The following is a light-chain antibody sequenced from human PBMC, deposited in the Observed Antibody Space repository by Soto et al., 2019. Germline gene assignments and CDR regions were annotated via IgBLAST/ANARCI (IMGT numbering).Light chain of an antibody. CDR3: QQRATWPPGFT. J-gene: IGKJ3*01. Sequence: EIVLTQSPATLSLSPGERATLSCRASQSVGRDLGWYQQKPGQAPRLLIYDASNSAPGIQDRFSGSGSGTDCTLTISCLSPDDFAVYFCQQRATWPPGFTFGPGTKVDFK. V-gene: IGKV3-11*01. CDR2: DAS. CDR1: QSVGRD.